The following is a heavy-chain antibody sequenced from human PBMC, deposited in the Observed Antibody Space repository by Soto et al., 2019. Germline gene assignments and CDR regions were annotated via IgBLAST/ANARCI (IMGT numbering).Heavy chain of an antibody. D-gene: IGHD2-21*01. CDR2: ISSSSSYI. J-gene: IGHJ3*02. Sequence: EVQLVESGGGLVKPGGSLRLSCAASGFTFSSYSMNWVRQAPGKGLEWVSSISSSSSYIYYADSVKGRFTISRDNAKNSLYGQMKSLRAEDTAVYYCGREGGDGAFDIWGQGTMVTVSS. CDR3: GREGGDGAFDI. CDR1: GFTFSSYS. V-gene: IGHV3-21*01.